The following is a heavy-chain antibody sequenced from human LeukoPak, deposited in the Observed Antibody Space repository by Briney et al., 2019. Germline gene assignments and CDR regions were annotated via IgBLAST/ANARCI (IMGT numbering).Heavy chain of an antibody. CDR1: GGSISSSSYY. D-gene: IGHD1-26*01. V-gene: IGHV4-39*01. J-gene: IGHJ4*02. CDR2: IYYSAST. CDR3: AKYVRLGATGYYFES. Sequence: SETLSLTCTVSGGSISSSSYYWGWIRQPPGKGLEWIGSIYYSASTYYNPSVKSRVTISVVTSKNQFSLKLSSVTAADTAVYYWAKYVRLGATGYYFESWGQGTLVSVSS.